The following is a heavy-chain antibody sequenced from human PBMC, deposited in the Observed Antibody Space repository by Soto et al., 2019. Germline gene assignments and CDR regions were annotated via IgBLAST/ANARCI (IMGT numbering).Heavy chain of an antibody. CDR1: GFTFSSYW. CDR3: AVAVAGPTAIGY. CDR2: INSDGSRT. V-gene: IGHV3-74*01. D-gene: IGHD6-19*01. J-gene: IGHJ4*02. Sequence: EVQLVESGGGLVQPGGSLRLSCEASGFTFSSYWMHWVRQAPGKGLVWVSRINSDGSRTSYADSVKGRITISRDNAKNTLYLQMNSLRAEDTAVYYCAVAVAGPTAIGYWGQGTLVTVSS.